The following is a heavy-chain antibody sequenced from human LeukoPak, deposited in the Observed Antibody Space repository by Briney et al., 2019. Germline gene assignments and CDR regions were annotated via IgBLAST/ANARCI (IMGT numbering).Heavy chain of an antibody. V-gene: IGHV3-23*01. D-gene: IGHD6-19*01. Sequence: GGSLRLSCAASGITFTTHAMNWVRQAPGKGLEWVSVISSRGGSAYYADSVKGRFTISRDNSKNTLYLQMNSLRAEDTAVYYCARLHSSGWYSALDYWGQGTLVTVSS. J-gene: IGHJ4*02. CDR1: GITFTTHA. CDR3: ARLHSSGWYSALDY. CDR2: ISSRGGSA.